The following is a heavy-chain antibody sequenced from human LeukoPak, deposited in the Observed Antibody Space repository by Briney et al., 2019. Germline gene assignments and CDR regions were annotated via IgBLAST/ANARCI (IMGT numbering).Heavy chain of an antibody. D-gene: IGHD3-10*01. J-gene: IGHJ4*01. V-gene: IGHV3-9*01. CDR2: ITWNSGSI. CDR1: GFIFDDYA. CDR3: AKDRRHGSGSFYMGIVDY. Sequence: GGSLLLSCAASGFIFDDYAMHWVRPAPGRGLEWVSGITWNSGSIWYADSVKGRFTISRDNAKNSLYLQMNSLKREDTAFYYCAKDRRHGSGSFYMGIVDYWGHGTLVTVSS.